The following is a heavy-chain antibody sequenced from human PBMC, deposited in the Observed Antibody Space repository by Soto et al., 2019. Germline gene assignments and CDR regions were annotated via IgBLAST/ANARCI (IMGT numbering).Heavy chain of an antibody. CDR3: AVVDY. V-gene: IGHV3-30-3*01. CDR1: GFTFSSYA. J-gene: IGHJ4*02. CDR2: ISYDGSNK. Sequence: GGSLRLSCAASGFTFSSYAMHWVRQAPGKGLEWVAVISYDGSNKYYADSVKGRFTISRDNSKNTLYLQMNSLRAEDTAVYYCAVVDYWGQGTLVTVSS.